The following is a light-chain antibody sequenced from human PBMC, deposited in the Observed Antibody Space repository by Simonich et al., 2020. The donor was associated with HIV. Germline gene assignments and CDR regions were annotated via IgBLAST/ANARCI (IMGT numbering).Light chain of an antibody. J-gene: IGKJ5*01. CDR2: LDS. Sequence: DFVMTQSPLSLPVTPGEPASISCRSSQSLLHRNGYNYLDWYLQKPGQSPQLLIYLDSNRASGVPDRFSGSGSGTEFTLTISSLQSEDFAVYYCQQYNNWPPITFGQGTRLEIK. CDR1: QSLLHRNGYNY. CDR3: QQYNNWPPIT. V-gene: IGKV2-28*01.